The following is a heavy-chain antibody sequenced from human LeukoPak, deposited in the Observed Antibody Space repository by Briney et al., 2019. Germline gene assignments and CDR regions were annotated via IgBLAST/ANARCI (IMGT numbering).Heavy chain of an antibody. CDR1: GYTFTGYY. D-gene: IGHD4-11*01. CDR2: ISPYNGNT. J-gene: IGHJ4*02. CDR3: AEVASNGQFYFDY. Sequence: ASVKVSCKASGYTFTGYYMHWVRQAPGQGLEWMGWISPYNGNTNHAQKLQGRVTMTTDTSTSTAYMELRSLRSDDTAVYYCAEVASNGQFYFDYWGQGTLVTVSS. V-gene: IGHV1-18*04.